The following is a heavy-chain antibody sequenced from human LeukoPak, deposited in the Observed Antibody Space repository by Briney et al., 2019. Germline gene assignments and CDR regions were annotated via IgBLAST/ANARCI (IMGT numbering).Heavy chain of an antibody. Sequence: GGSLRLSCAASGFTFSSYAMHWVRQAPGKGLEWVAVISNDGSNKYYADSVKGRFTISRDNSKNTLYLQMNSLRAEATAAYYCARYGDSLFDYWGQGTLVTVSS. J-gene: IGHJ4*02. CDR3: ARYGDSLFDY. V-gene: IGHV3-30-3*01. D-gene: IGHD4-17*01. CDR2: ISNDGSNK. CDR1: GFTFSSYA.